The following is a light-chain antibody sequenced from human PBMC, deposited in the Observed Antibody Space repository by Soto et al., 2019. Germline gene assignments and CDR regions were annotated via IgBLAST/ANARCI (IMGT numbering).Light chain of an antibody. V-gene: IGKV3-20*01. CDR3: QPYGSSPPIT. J-gene: IGKJ5*01. Sequence: EIVLTQSPGTLSLSPGERATLSCRASQSVSSSYLAWSQQKPGQAPRLLIYGASSRATGIPDRFSGSGSGTDFTLTISRLEPEDFAVYYCQPYGSSPPITFGQGTRLEI. CDR2: GAS. CDR1: QSVSSSY.